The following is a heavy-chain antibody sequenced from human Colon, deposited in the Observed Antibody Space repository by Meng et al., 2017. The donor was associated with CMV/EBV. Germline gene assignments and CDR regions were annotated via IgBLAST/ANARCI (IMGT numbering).Heavy chain of an antibody. V-gene: IGHV3-48*03. D-gene: IGHD1-26*01. Sequence: GESLKISCAASGFTFSRYEMNWVRQAPGKGLEWVAYINNRESNIRYADSVNGRFTISRDNAKNSLFLQMDSLRAEDTAVYYCVRDSILEVGLTPAAFDIWGHGTMVTVSS. CDR1: GFTFSRYE. J-gene: IGHJ3*02. CDR2: INNRESNI. CDR3: VRDSILEVGLTPAAFDI.